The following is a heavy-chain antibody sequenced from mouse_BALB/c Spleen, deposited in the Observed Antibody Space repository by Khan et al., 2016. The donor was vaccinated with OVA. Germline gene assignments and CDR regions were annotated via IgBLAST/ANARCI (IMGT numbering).Heavy chain of an antibody. CDR2: ITTYTGEP. Sequence: QIQLVQSGPELKKPGETVKISCKASGYTFTNYGMNWVKQAPGKGLKWMGWITTYTGEPTYADDFKGRYAFSLETSASTAYLQISNLKDEDMATFFCARTYYSYDRYFDVWGAGTTVTVSS. CDR3: ARTYYSYDRYFDV. V-gene: IGHV9-1*02. CDR1: GYTFTNYG. D-gene: IGHD2-14*01. J-gene: IGHJ1*01.